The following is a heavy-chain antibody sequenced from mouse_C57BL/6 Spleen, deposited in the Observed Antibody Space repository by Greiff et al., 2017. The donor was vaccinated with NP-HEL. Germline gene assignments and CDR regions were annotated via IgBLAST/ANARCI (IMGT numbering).Heavy chain of an antibody. J-gene: IGHJ2*01. V-gene: IGHV1-26*01. CDR3: ARVERYDSFDY. CDR1: GYTFTDYY. D-gene: IGHD2-4*01. Sequence: EVQLQQSGPELVKPGASVKISCKASGYTFTDYYMNWVKQSHGKSLEWIGDINPNNGGTSYNQKFKGKATLTVDTSSSTAYMELRSLTSEDSAVYYCARVERYDSFDYWGQGTTLTVSS. CDR2: INPNNGGT.